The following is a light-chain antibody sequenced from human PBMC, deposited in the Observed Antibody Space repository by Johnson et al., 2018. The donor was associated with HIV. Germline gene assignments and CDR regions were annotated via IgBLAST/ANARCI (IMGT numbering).Light chain of an antibody. V-gene: IGLV1-51*02. CDR1: SSNIGKNY. CDR3: ATWDSSLRWV. CDR2: ENN. Sequence: QSVLTQPPSVSAAPGQKVTISCSGSSSNIGKNYVSWYQQFPGTAPKLLIYENNKRPSGIPERFSGSKSGTSATLGITGLQTGDEADYYCATWDSSLRWVFGTGNKVTVL. J-gene: IGLJ1*01.